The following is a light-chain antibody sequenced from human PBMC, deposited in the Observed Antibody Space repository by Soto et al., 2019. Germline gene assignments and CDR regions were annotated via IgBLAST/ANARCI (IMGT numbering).Light chain of an antibody. CDR1: SSDIGSYNY. CDR3: ISYTGSDTSYV. Sequence: QSVLTQPASVSGSPGQSITISCTGTSSDIGSYNYVAWYQQFPGKTPKLIIYEVRNRPSGVSFRFSGSKSGNTASLTISGLQAEDEADYYCISYTGSDTSYVFGTGTKGTVL. J-gene: IGLJ1*01. V-gene: IGLV2-14*01. CDR2: EVR.